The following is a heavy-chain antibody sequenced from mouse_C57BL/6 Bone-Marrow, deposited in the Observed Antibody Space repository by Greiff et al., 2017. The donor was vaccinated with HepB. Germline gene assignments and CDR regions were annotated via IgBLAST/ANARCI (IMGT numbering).Heavy chain of an antibody. Sequence: VQLQQSGAELVKPGASVKLSCTASGFNIKDYYMHWVKQRTEQGLEWIGRIDPEDGETKYAPKFLGKATITADTSSNTAYLQLSSLTSEDTAVYYCARDYYGSRGYFDVWGTGTTVTVSS. J-gene: IGHJ1*03. D-gene: IGHD1-1*01. V-gene: IGHV14-2*01. CDR2: IDPEDGET. CDR1: GFNIKDYY. CDR3: ARDYYGSRGYFDV.